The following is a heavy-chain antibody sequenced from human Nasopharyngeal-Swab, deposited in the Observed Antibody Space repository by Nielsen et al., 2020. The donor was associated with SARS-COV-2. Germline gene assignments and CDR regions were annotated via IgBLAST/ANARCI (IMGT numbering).Heavy chain of an antibody. D-gene: IGHD5-18*01. CDR3: ARKYTYGYYDYMDV. J-gene: IGHJ6*03. Sequence: VRQMPGKGLEWMGRIDPSDSYTNYSPSFQGHATISADKSISTAYLQWSSLKASNTAMYYCARKYTYGYYDYMDVWGKGTTVTVSS. V-gene: IGHV5-10-1*01. CDR2: IDPSDSYT.